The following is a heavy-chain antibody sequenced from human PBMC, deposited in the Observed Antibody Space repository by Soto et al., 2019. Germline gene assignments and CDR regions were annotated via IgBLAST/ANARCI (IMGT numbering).Heavy chain of an antibody. CDR1: GGTFSRYA. Sequence: SVKVSCKASGGTFSRYAISWVRRAPGQGLEWIGGFIPIYGKRNYAQKFQGRATITADESTSTAYMELSSLRSEDTAGYYCARAERPYGEYDNYYYDMDVWDQRTSVTVS. D-gene: IGHD4-17*01. J-gene: IGHJ6*02. V-gene: IGHV1-69*13. CDR2: FIPIYGKR. CDR3: ARAERPYGEYDNYYYDMDV.